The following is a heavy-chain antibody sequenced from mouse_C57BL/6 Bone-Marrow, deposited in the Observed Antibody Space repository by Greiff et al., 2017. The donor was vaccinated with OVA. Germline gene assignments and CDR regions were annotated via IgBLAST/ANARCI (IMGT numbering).Heavy chain of an antibody. CDR1: GFTFSSYA. CDR3: AREGY. V-gene: IGHV5-4*01. CDR2: ISDGGSYT. J-gene: IGHJ2*01. Sequence: DVMLVESGGGLVKPGGSLKLSCAASGFTFSSYAMSWVRQTPEKRLEWVATISDGGSYTYYPDNVKGRFTISRDNAKNNLDLQMSHLKSEDTAMYYCAREGYWGQGTTLTVSS.